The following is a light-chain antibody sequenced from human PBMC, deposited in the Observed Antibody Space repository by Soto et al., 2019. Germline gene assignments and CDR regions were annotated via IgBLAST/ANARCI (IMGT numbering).Light chain of an antibody. CDR2: DAS. Sequence: VMMQSPATLSVSPGESATLSSSPSQSIGSRLAWYQQKPGQAPRLLIYDASNRATGIPARFSGSGSGTDFTLTISSLEPEDFAVYYCQQHNNWPPITFGQGTRVEIK. J-gene: IGKJ5*01. CDR3: QQHNNWPPIT. CDR1: QSIGSR. V-gene: IGKV3D-15*01.